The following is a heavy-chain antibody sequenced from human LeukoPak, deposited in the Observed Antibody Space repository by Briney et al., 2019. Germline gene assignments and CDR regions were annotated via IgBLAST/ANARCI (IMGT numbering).Heavy chain of an antibody. J-gene: IGHJ6*03. CDR1: GGTFSSYA. CDR3: ARDRAPHCSSTSCYSDHYYYYMDV. CDR2: IIPIFGTA. Sequence: ASVKVSCKASGGTFSSYAISWVRQAPGQGLEWMGGIIPIFGTANHAQKFQGRVTITTDESTSTAYMELSSLRSEDTAVYYCARDRAPHCSSTSCYSDHYYYYMDVWGKGTTVTVSS. D-gene: IGHD2-2*01. V-gene: IGHV1-69*05.